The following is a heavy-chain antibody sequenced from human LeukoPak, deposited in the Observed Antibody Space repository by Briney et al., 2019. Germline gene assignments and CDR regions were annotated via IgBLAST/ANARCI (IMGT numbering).Heavy chain of an antibody. CDR1: GGTFSSYA. Sequence: GASVKVSCKASGGTFSSYAISWVRQAPGQGLEWMGRIIPILGIANYAQKFQGRVTITADKSTSTAYMELSSLRSEDTAVYYCAREDGSGWYNFDYWGQGTLVNVSS. CDR2: IIPILGIA. CDR3: AREDGSGWYNFDY. V-gene: IGHV1-69*04. J-gene: IGHJ4*02. D-gene: IGHD6-19*01.